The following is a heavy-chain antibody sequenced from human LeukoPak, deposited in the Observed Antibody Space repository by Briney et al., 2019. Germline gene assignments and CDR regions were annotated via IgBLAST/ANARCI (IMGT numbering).Heavy chain of an antibody. CDR2: INPTGRI. J-gene: IGHJ6*03. Sequence: SETLSLTCAVYGGSLSGYYWTWIRQAPGKGLEWIGEINPTGRISYNPSLKSRLTISVDASKNQFSLNLRSLTAADTAVYYCARGRQEVSMIVVVMTAVSYYLDVWGKGTTVTVS. CDR1: GGSLSGYY. V-gene: IGHV4-34*01. CDR3: ARGRQEVSMIVVVMTAVSYYLDV. D-gene: IGHD3-22*01.